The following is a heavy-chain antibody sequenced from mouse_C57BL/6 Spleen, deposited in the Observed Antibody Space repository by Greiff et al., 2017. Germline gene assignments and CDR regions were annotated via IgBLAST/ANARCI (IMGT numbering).Heavy chain of an antibody. CDR2: ISSGSSTI. J-gene: IGHJ4*01. V-gene: IGHV5-17*01. CDR1: GFTFSDYG. D-gene: IGHD2-4*01. Sequence: EVQLVESGGGLVKPGGSLKLSCAASGFTFSDYGMHWVRQAPEKGLEWVAYISSGSSTIYYADTVKGRFTISRDNAKNTLFLQMTSLSSEDTAMYYCARTDYDGGYYAMDYWGQGTSVTVSS. CDR3: ARTDYDGGYYAMDY.